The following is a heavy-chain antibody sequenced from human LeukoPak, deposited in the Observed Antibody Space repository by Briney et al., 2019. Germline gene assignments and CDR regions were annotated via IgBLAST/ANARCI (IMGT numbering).Heavy chain of an antibody. CDR1: GYSFTSYW. CDR2: IYPGDSDT. J-gene: IGHJ1*01. Sequence: PGESLKISCKGSGYSFTSYWIGWVRQMPGKGLEWMGIIYPGDSDTRYSPSFQGQVTISADKSISTAYLQWSSLKASDTAMYYCARSYGSGSYYIPLGDWGQGTLVTVSS. D-gene: IGHD3-10*01. V-gene: IGHV5-51*01. CDR3: ARSYGSGSYYIPLGD.